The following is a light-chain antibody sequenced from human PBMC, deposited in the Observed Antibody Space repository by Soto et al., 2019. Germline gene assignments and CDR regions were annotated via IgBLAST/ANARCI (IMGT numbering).Light chain of an antibody. CDR1: SSDVGTDNL. V-gene: IGLV2-23*02. J-gene: IGLJ3*02. CDR2: EVT. CDR3: CSYVSTRTSYLV. Sequence: QSALPQPASVSGSPGQSITISCTGTSSDVGTDNLVSWYHQYPGKAPKLMIYEVTKRPSGVSDRFSGSKSGNTASLTISWLQAEDEADYYCCSYVSTRTSYLVFGGGTKVTVL.